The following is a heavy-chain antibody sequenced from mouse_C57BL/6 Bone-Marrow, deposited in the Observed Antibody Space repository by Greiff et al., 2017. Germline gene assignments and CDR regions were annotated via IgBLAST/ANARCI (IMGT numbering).Heavy chain of an antibody. D-gene: IGHD1-1*01. V-gene: IGHV14-3*01. CDR2: IDPANGNT. J-gene: IGHJ3*01. CDR1: GFNIKNTY. Sequence: EVKLVESVAELVRPGASVKLSCTASGFNIKNTYMHWVKQRPEQGLEWIGRIDPANGNTKYDPKFQGKATITADTSSNTAYLQLSSLPSEDTAIYYWARSYGFAYWGQGTLVTVSA. CDR3: ARSYGFAY.